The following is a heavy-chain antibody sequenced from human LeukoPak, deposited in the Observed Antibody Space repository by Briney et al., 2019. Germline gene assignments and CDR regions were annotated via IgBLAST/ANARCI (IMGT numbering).Heavy chain of an antibody. CDR2: IYSRVT. D-gene: IGHD3-10*01. CDR3: ARDSGTTGEVKFDP. J-gene: IGHJ5*02. V-gene: IGHV4-4*07. CDR1: GGSISSYY. Sequence: SETLSLTCTVSGGSISSYYLSWIRQPAGKGLEWIGRIYSRVTTYNPSLKRRVTMSADTSRNHVSLTLNSVTAAGTAVYYCARDSGTTGEVKFDPWGQGTLVTVSS.